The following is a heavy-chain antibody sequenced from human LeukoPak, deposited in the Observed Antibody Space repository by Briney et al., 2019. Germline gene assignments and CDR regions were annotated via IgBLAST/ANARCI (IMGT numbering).Heavy chain of an antibody. CDR3: ARVPTDLLFDY. V-gene: IGHV4-34*01. Sequence: PSETLSLTCAVYGGSFSGYYWSWIRQPPGKGLEWIGEINHSGSTNYNPSLKSRVTISVDTSKNQFSLKLSSVTAADTAVYYCARVPTDLLFDYWGQGTLVTVSS. CDR2: INHSGST. CDR1: GGSFSGYY. D-gene: IGHD1-26*01. J-gene: IGHJ4*02.